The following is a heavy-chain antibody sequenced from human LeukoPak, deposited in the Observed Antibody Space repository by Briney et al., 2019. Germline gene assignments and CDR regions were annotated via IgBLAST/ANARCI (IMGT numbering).Heavy chain of an antibody. CDR1: GGSISSGSYY. D-gene: IGHD5-24*01. CDR3: ARTLQFHYYFDY. J-gene: IGHJ4*02. CDR2: IYTSGST. V-gene: IGHV4-61*02. Sequence: PSQTLSLTCTVSGGSISSGSYYWSWIRQPAGKGLEWIGRIYTSGSTNYNPSLKSRVTISVDTSKNQFSLKLSSVTAADTAVYYCARTLQFHYYFDYWGQGTLATVSS.